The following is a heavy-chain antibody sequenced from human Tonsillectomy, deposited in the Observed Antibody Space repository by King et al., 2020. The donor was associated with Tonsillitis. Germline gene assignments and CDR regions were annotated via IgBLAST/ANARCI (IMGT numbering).Heavy chain of an antibody. Sequence: VQLVESGAEVKKPGSSVKVSCTASGGTFSSYAISWVRQAPGQGLEWMGGIIPIFGTANYAQTFQGRVTITADESTSTAYMELSSLRSEDTAVYYCAGDAAGAHCSSTSCYEILPVYYYDGMDVWGQGTTVTVSS. D-gene: IGHD2-2*01. CDR2: IIPIFGTA. V-gene: IGHV1-69*01. CDR1: GGTFSSYA. J-gene: IGHJ6*02. CDR3: AGDAAGAHCSSTSCYEILPVYYYDGMDV.